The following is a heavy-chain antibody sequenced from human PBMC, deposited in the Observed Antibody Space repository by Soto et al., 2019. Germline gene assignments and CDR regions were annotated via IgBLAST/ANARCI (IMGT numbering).Heavy chain of an antibody. Sequence: EVQLVESGGGLIQPGRSLRLSCAASGFTVSSNYMSWVRQAPGKGLELVSVIYSGGSTHYADSVKGRFTISRDNSKNTLYLQMNSLRAEDTAVYYCARWVDSSWFDPWGQGTLVTVSS. CDR2: IYSGGST. J-gene: IGHJ5*02. V-gene: IGHV3-53*01. D-gene: IGHD3-22*01. CDR1: GFTVSSNY. CDR3: ARWVDSSWFDP.